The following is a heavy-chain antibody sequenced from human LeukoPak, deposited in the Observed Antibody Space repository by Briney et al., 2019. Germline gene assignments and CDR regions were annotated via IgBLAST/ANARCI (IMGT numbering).Heavy chain of an antibody. J-gene: IGHJ5*02. CDR1: GFTFTTYV. V-gene: IGHV3-33*01. CDR3: ARDNGEWRLNWFDH. CDR2: IWDDGNNK. D-gene: IGHD2-8*01. Sequence: GGSLRLSSAASGFTFTTYVMHWGRQAPGKGLDWVALIWDDGNNKYYADSVKGRFTISRDNSKNTLYLQMNSLRAEDTAVYYCARDNGEWRLNWFDHWGQGTLVTVSS.